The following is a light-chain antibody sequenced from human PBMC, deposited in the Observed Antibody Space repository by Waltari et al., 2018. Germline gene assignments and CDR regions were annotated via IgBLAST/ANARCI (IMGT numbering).Light chain of an antibody. CDR2: EVS. Sequence: QSALTQPASVSGSPGQSITISCTGTSSDVGSHNLVSWYHQHPGKAPKLMIYEVSTRPSGVSNRFSVSKSGNTASLTIAGLQAEDEADYYCCSHAGSSTVVFGGGTKLTVL. CDR1: SSDVGSHNL. CDR3: CSHAGSSTVV. J-gene: IGLJ2*01. V-gene: IGLV2-23*02.